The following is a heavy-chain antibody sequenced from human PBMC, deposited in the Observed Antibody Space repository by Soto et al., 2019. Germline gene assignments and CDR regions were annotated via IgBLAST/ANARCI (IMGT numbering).Heavy chain of an antibody. CDR1: GFTFSSYA. CDR2: ISYDGSNK. D-gene: IGHD5-12*01. V-gene: IGHV3-30-3*01. CDR3: AGRDGYNSDY. Sequence: GGSLRLSCAASGFTFSSYAMHWVRQAPGKGLEWVAVISYDGSNKYYADSVKGRFTISRDNSKNTLYLQMNSLRAEDTAVYYCAGRDGYNSDYWGQGTLVTVSS. J-gene: IGHJ4*02.